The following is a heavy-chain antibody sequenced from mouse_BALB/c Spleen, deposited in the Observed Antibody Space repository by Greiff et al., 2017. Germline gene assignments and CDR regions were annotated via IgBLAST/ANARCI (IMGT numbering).Heavy chain of an antibody. V-gene: IGHV5-17*02. J-gene: IGHJ2*01. CDR3: ARGYGYKGGYFDY. CDR1: GFTFSSFG. D-gene: IGHD1-2*01. Sequence: EVKLMESGGGLVQPGGSRKLSCAASGFTFSSFGMHWVRQAPEKGLEWVAYISSGSSTIYYADTVKGRFTISRDNPKNTLFLQMTSLRSEDTAMYYCARGYGYKGGYFDYWGQGTTLTVSS. CDR2: ISSGSSTI.